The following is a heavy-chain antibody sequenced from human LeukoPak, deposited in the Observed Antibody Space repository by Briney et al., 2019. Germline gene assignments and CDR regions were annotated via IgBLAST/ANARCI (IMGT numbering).Heavy chain of an antibody. D-gene: IGHD3-9*01. CDR1: GFTFSSYS. CDR3: ARGPYNDILTGYFFDY. Sequence: GGSLRLSCAASGFTFSSYSMNWVRQAPGKGLEWVSSISSSSSYIYYADSLKGRFTISRDNAKNSLYLRMNSLRAEDTAVYYCARGPYNDILTGYFFDYWGQGTLVTVSS. J-gene: IGHJ4*02. CDR2: ISSSSSYI. V-gene: IGHV3-21*01.